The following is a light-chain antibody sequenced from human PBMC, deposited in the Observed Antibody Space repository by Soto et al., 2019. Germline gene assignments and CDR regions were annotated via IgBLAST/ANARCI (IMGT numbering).Light chain of an antibody. J-gene: IGLJ1*01. CDR1: SSDVGGYNY. CDR3: SSYTGSNTLEV. V-gene: IGLV2-14*03. Sequence: QSVLTQPASVSGSPGQSITISCTGTSSDVGGYNYVSWYQQHPGKAPKLMIYDVTNRPSGVSNRFSGSKSGNTASLTISELQAEDEADYYCSSYTGSNTLEVFGTGTKVTVL. CDR2: DVT.